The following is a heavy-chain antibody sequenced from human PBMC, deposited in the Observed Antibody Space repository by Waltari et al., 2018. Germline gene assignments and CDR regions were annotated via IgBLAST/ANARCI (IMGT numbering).Heavy chain of an antibody. Sequence: QVPLVESGGGVVQPGGSLRLSCAASGIRFSTAGMHWVRQTPGKGLEWLAFIRYDGSNKYYGDSVKGRFTISRDNSKNTLYLQMDSLRTEDTAVYYCAAELIGEAFDVWGQGTRVTVSS. CDR3: AAELIGEAFDV. CDR1: GIRFSTAG. J-gene: IGHJ3*01. CDR2: IRYDGSNK. V-gene: IGHV3-30*02.